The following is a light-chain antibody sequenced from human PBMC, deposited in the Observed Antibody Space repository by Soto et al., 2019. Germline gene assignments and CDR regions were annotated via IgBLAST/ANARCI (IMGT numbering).Light chain of an antibody. J-gene: IGLJ2*01. CDR3: PSYVGGDIGV. CDR2: EVS. Sequence: QSVLTQPPSASGSPGQSVTISCTGTSSDVGAYKYVSWYQQYPGKAPKLMIYEVSKRPSGVPDRFSGSKSGSTASLTVSGVQAEDEAEYYCPSYVGGDIGVFGGGTKLTVL. CDR1: SSDVGAYKY. V-gene: IGLV2-8*01.